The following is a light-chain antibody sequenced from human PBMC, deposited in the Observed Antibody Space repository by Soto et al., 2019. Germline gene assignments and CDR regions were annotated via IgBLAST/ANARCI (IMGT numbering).Light chain of an antibody. Sequence: EVVLTQSPGTLSLSPGDRATLSCRASHSINTSFLAWFQQKPGQAPRLLIYAASTRATGIPDRFSGSASETDFTLTINRLEPEDSAVYYCQQYASAPFSLGTGTKV. J-gene: IGKJ3*01. CDR3: QQYASAPFS. CDR2: AAS. V-gene: IGKV3-20*01. CDR1: HSINTSF.